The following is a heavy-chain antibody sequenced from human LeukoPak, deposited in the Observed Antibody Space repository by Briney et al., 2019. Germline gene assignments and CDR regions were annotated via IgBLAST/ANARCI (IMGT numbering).Heavy chain of an antibody. V-gene: IGHV4-59*06. CDR1: GASVSSDY. J-gene: IGHJ5*02. CDR3: ARHRETSFDP. CDR2: TYYSGST. Sequence: TSETLSLTCTASGASVSSDYWSWIRQHPGKGLEWIGYTYYSGSTYYNPSLKSRVTISVDTSKNQFSLKLSSVTAADTAVYYCARHRETSFDPWGQGTLVTVSS. D-gene: IGHD1-26*01.